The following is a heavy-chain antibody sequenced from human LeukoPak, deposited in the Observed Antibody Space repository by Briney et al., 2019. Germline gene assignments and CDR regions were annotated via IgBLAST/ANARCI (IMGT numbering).Heavy chain of an antibody. D-gene: IGHD6-19*01. V-gene: IGHV3-30*02. Sequence: GGSLRLSCAASGFIFSNYGMHWVRQAPGKGLEWVAFIPYDGSNKYYVDSVKGRFTISRDNSKNTLYLQMNSLRAEDTAVYYCAKVAYSSGWSPGYFQHWGQGTLVTVS. CDR1: GFIFSNYG. J-gene: IGHJ1*01. CDR2: IPYDGSNK. CDR3: AKVAYSSGWSPGYFQH.